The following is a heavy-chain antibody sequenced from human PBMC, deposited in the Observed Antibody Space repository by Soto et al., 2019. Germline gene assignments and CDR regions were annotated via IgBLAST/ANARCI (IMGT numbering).Heavy chain of an antibody. CDR3: ARHVPLYDILTGYYMDY. J-gene: IGHJ4*02. V-gene: IGHV5-51*01. D-gene: IGHD3-9*01. CDR2: IYPGDSDT. Sequence: PGESLKISCKGSGYSFTSYWIGWVRQMPGKGLEWMGIIYPGDSDTRYSPSFQGQVTISADKSISTAYLQWSSLKASDTAMYYCARHVPLYDILTGYYMDYWGQGTLVTVSS. CDR1: GYSFTSYW.